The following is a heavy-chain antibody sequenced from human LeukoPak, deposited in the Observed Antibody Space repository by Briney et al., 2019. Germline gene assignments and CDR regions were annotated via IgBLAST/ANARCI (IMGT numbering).Heavy chain of an antibody. J-gene: IGHJ2*01. Sequence: SETLSLTCTVSAGSISSYYCSWIRQPAGEGLEWIGRIYTSVSTNYNPSLKSRLTMSVDKSKNQFSLKLSFVTAAATAVYYCPREICSGTYGDGKYFDLWGRGNLVTVSS. D-gene: IGHD2-2*01. CDR3: PREICSGTYGDGKYFDL. CDR2: IYTSVST. V-gene: IGHV4-4*07. CDR1: AGSISSYY.